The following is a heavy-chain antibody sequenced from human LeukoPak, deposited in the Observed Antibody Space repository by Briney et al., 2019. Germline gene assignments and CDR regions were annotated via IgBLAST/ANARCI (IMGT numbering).Heavy chain of an antibody. CDR3: ASLYGSGPNWFDP. V-gene: IGHV3-48*01. Sequence: PGGSLRLSCAASGFTFSSYEMNWVRQTPGKGLEWVSYISSSSSTIYYAHSVKGRFTISRDNDKNSLYLQMNSLRAEDTAVYYCASLYGSGPNWFDPWGQGTLVTVSS. D-gene: IGHD3-10*01. CDR1: GFTFSSYE. J-gene: IGHJ5*02. CDR2: ISSSSSTI.